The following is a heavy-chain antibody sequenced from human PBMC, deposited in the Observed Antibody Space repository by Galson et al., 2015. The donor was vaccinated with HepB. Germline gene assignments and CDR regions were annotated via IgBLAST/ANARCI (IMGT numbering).Heavy chain of an antibody. Sequence: CAISGDSVSSNSGAWNWIRQSPSRGLEWLGRTYYRSNWYYDYAVSVKSRIIINPDTSKNQFSLQLNSVTPEDTAVYYCAGVLEITVAGPSDSWFDPWGQGTLVTVSS. CDR3: AGVLEITVAGPSDSWFDP. V-gene: IGHV6-1*01. CDR1: GDSVSSNSGA. D-gene: IGHD6-19*01. J-gene: IGHJ5*02. CDR2: TYYRSNWYY.